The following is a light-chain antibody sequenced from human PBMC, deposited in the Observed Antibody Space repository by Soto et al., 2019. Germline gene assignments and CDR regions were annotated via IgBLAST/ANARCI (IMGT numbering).Light chain of an antibody. V-gene: IGLV2-8*01. CDR3: KSYAGSNTYV. Sequence: QSALTQPPSASGSPGQSVTISCTGTKNDIGVYDFVSWYQHHPGKAPRLIIYEVVQRPSGVPDRFSGSKSGNTASLTVSGLQAADEADYFCKSYAGSNTYVFGGGTKVNV. CDR2: EVV. CDR1: KNDIGVYDF. J-gene: IGLJ1*01.